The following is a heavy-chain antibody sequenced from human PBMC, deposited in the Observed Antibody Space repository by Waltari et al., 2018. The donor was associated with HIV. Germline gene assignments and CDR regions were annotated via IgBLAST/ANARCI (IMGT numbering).Heavy chain of an antibody. CDR3: ARTDTHF. CDR2: SIPIFGPT. CDR1: GGTFGNYG. J-gene: IGHJ4*02. V-gene: IGHV1-69*12. Sequence: QVQLVQSGAEMKKPGSSVKVSCKASGGTFGNYGINWVRQAPGQGLEWMGGSIPIFGPTHLEQKYQGRATIAAHEFTSTVYMEMSSLSSEDTAVYHCARTDTHFWGQGTLVTVSS.